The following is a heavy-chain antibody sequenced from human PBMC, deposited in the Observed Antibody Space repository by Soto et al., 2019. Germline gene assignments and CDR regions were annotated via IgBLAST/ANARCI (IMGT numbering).Heavy chain of an antibody. J-gene: IGHJ4*02. CDR1: GYTFTSYA. V-gene: IGHV1-3*01. CDR2: INAGNGNT. D-gene: IGHD2-15*01. Sequence: QVQLVQSGAEVKKPGASVKVSCKASGYTFTSYAMHWVRQAPGQRLEGMGWINAGNGNTKYSQKFQGRVTITRDTSASTAYMELSSLTSDDTAVYYCARGPGGPDGPGDYWGQGTLVTVSS. CDR3: ARGPGGPDGPGDY.